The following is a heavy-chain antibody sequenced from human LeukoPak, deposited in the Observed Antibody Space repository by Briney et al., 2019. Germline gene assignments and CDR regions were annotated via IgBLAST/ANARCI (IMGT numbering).Heavy chain of an antibody. CDR3: ARGGRYYDSSGYYHDAFDI. D-gene: IGHD3-22*01. V-gene: IGHV3-53*01. Sequence: GGSLRLSCAASGFAVSSNYMGWVRQAPGKGLEWVSVIYSGGGTYYANSVKGRFTISRDNSKNTLYLQMNSLRAEDTAVYYCARGGRYYDSSGYYHDAFDIWGQGTMVTVSS. J-gene: IGHJ3*02. CDR1: GFAVSSNY. CDR2: IYSGGGT.